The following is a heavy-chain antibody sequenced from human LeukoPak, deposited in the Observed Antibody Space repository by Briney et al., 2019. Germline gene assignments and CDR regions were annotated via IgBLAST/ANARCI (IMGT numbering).Heavy chain of an antibody. Sequence: GGSLRLSCAASGFTFSSYAMHWVRQAPGKGLEWVAVISYDGSNKYYADSVKGRFTISRDNSKNTLYLQMNSLRAEDTAVYYCARDLQQQLVEGAFVDYWGQGTLVTVSS. D-gene: IGHD6-13*01. V-gene: IGHV3-30-3*01. CDR3: ARDLQQQLVEGAFVDY. CDR2: ISYDGSNK. J-gene: IGHJ4*02. CDR1: GFTFSSYA.